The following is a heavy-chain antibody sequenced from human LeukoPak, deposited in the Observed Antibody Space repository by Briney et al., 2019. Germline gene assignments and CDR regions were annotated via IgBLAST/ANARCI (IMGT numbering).Heavy chain of an antibody. V-gene: IGHV3-23*01. CDR1: GFTFSSYA. Sequence: PGGSLRLSCAASGFTFSSYAMSWVRQAPGKGLEWVSASGSGGSTYYEDSVKGRFTISRDNSKNTLYLQMNSLRAEDTAVYYCAKVGMVVTVGFDYWGQGTLVTVSS. J-gene: IGHJ4*02. CDR2: SGSGGST. CDR3: AKVGMVVTVGFDY. D-gene: IGHD2-21*02.